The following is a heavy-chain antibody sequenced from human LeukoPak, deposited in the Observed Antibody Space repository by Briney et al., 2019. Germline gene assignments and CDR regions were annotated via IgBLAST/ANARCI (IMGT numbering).Heavy chain of an antibody. CDR1: GFTFSGYS. J-gene: IGHJ4*02. V-gene: IGHV3-21*01. D-gene: IGHD3-22*01. Sequence: GGSLRLTCNASGFTFSGYSMNWIRQAPGKGLEWVSSFGTRSTSIYHAGSVKGRFAISRDNAKNSLYLQMNGLRAEDTALYYCAREVSEGFDFWGQGTLVTVSS. CDR2: FGTRSTSI. CDR3: AREVSEGFDF.